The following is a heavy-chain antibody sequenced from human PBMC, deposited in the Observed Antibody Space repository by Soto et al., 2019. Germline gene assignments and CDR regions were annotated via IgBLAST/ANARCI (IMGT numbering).Heavy chain of an antibody. V-gene: IGHV3-30*04. CDR1: GFIFSGYA. J-gene: IGHJ4*02. D-gene: IGHD6-6*01. Sequence: GGSLRLSCAASGFIFSGYAMHWVRRAPGKGLDWVAVISYDGSTEYYADSVKGRFTISRDNSKNILYLQMNSLRDEDTAVYYCAKDRYSSSPIPEFDYWGQGTLVTVSS. CDR3: AKDRYSSSPIPEFDY. CDR2: ISYDGSTE.